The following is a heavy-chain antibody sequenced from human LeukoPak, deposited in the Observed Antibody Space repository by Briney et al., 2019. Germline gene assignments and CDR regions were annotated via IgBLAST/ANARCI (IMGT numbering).Heavy chain of an antibody. V-gene: IGHV4-59*08. CDR2: IDYSGST. CDR3: AGSIAAAGYYYYGMDV. J-gene: IGHJ6*02. Sequence: SETLSLTCIASGGSLSSYYWSWLRQPPGKGLEWIGYIDYSGSTNYNPSLKSRVTISVDTSRNQISLKLSSVTAADTAVYYCAGSIAAAGYYYYGMDVWGQGTTVTVSS. CDR1: GGSLSSYY. D-gene: IGHD6-13*01.